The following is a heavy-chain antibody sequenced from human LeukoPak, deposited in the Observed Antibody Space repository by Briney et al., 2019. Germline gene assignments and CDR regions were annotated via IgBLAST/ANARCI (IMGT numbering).Heavy chain of an antibody. CDR1: GFTFSSYA. J-gene: IGHJ4*02. V-gene: IGHV3-23*01. CDR3: AKDPQRFSSGYYYDFDY. Sequence: GGSLRLSCAASGFTFSSYAMSWVRQAPGKGLEWVSAISGSGGSTYYADSVKGRFAISRDNSKNTLYLQMNSLRAEDTAVYYCAKDPQRFSSGYYYDFDYWGQGTLVTVSS. D-gene: IGHD3-22*01. CDR2: ISGSGGST.